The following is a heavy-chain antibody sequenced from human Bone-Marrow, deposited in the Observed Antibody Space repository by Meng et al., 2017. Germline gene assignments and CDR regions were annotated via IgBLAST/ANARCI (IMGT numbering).Heavy chain of an antibody. CDR3: ARVPRKAYYDSSGYYSDY. V-gene: IGHV1-69*05. CDR2: IIPIFETA. D-gene: IGHD3-22*01. Sequence: SVKVSCKASGGTFNNFAISWVRQAPRQGLEWMGGIIPIFETANYAEKFQGRVTITRNTSISTAYMELSSLRSEDTAVYYCARVPRKAYYDSSGYYSDYWGQGTLVTVSS. CDR1: GGTFNNFA. J-gene: IGHJ4*02.